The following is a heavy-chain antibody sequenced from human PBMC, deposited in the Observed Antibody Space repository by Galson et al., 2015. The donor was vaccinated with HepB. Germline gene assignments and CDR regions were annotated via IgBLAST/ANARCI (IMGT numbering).Heavy chain of an antibody. CDR2: IDPVDSYT. J-gene: IGHJ3*01. V-gene: IGHV5-10-1*01. D-gene: IGHD6-19*01. CDR3: ARQAIGYSSRGDGFDL. Sequence: GLEWMGKIDPVDSYTNYSPSFQGHVTISTDKSISTAYLQWSSLKASDTAMYYCARQAIGYSSRGDGFDLWGQGTLVTLSS.